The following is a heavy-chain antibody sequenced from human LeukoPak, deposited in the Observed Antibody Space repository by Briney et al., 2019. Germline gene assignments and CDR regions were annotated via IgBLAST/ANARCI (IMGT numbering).Heavy chain of an antibody. V-gene: IGHV3-64*01. J-gene: IGHJ3*02. Sequence: PGGSLRLSCVGSGFSFNTNAIHWVRQAPGKGLEYVSGISNTGGGTHFANSVKGRFTISRDNSKSTVYLQMGGLRADDTAVYYCARESRGNDAFDIWGQGTMVTVSS. CDR1: GFSFNTNA. CDR3: ARESRGNDAFDI. CDR2: ISNTGGGT.